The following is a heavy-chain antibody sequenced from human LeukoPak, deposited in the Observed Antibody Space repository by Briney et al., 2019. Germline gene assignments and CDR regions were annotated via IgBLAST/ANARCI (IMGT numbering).Heavy chain of an antibody. V-gene: IGHV4-4*07. D-gene: IGHD1-20*01. CDR1: GDSISTSY. CDR2: IFASGET. J-gene: IGHJ5*01. Sequence: PSETLSLTCTVSGDSISTSYWSWIRQPAGKRMEWIGRIFASGETNYNPSLESRVIMSRDTSNNQFFLRLTSVAAADTAVYYCARDRYTWHDRDWFDSWGQGTLVTVSS. CDR3: ARDRYTWHDRDWFDS.